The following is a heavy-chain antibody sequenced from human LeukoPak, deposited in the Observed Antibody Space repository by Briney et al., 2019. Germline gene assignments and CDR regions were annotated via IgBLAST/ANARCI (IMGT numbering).Heavy chain of an antibody. CDR1: GGTFSSYA. CDR2: IIPIFGTA. CDR3: ARDHLKYGWGGAH. D-gene: IGHD3-10*01. V-gene: IGHV1-69*13. Sequence: ASVKVSCKASGGTFSSYAISWVRQAPGQGLEWMGGIIPIFGTANYAQKFQGRVTITADESTSTAYMELSSLRSEDTAVYYCARDHLKYGWGGAHWGQGTMVTVSS. J-gene: IGHJ3*01.